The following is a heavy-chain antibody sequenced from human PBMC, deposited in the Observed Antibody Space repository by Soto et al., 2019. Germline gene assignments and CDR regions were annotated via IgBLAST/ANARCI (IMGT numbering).Heavy chain of an antibody. CDR1: GFTFSNYA. J-gene: IGHJ4*02. D-gene: IGHD1-1*01. CDR2: ISGSGDDT. CDR3: AKARTRNDGWDFDY. Sequence: EVQVLESGGGLVQPGGSLRLSCAASGFTFSNYAMNWVRQAPGKGLEWVSVISGSGDDTYYLDSVKGRFTISRDNSKNTLYLQMNRLRAEDTALYYCAKARTRNDGWDFDYWGQGTLVTVSS. V-gene: IGHV3-23*01.